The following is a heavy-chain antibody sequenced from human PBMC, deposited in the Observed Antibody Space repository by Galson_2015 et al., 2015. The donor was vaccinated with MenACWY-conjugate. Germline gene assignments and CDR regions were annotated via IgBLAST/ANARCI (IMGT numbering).Heavy chain of an antibody. CDR1: GGSVSSSNYY. V-gene: IGHV4-61*01. Sequence: ETLSLTCTVSGGSVSSSNYYWSWIRQPPGTGLEWIAYIHYSGSTNYNPSLKSRTTISIDTSKNQFSLKLSSVTAADTAVYYCARGVSGSYATNFDYWGQGTLVTVSS. CDR2: IHYSGST. D-gene: IGHD1-26*01. J-gene: IGHJ4*02. CDR3: ARGVSGSYATNFDY.